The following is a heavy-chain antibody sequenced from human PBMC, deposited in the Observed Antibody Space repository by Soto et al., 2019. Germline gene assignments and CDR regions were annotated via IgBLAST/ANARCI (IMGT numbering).Heavy chain of an antibody. D-gene: IGHD5-18*01. CDR1: GYSFTNYS. Sequence: HVQLVQSEAEVKKPGASVQVSCKASGYSFTNYSMHWVRQVPGQGPEWMGKINPTSGSTSYAQKFKDKVTMTRDMSSNTLYIQLSSLTSEDTAVYYRAKDGIQLWPRYYFDFWGQGTLVIVSS. J-gene: IGHJ4*02. V-gene: IGHV1-46*01. CDR3: AKDGIQLWPRYYFDF. CDR2: INPTSGST.